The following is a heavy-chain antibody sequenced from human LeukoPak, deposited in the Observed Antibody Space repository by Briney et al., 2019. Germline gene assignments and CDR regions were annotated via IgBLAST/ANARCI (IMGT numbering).Heavy chain of an antibody. CDR1: GFTFSSYS. V-gene: IGHV3-21*01. CDR3: AKDREEMTTVWYFDL. Sequence: KPGGSLRLSCAASGFTFSSYSMNWVRQAPGTGLEWVSSISSSSSYIYYADSVKGRFTISRDNSKNTLYLQMNTLRPEDTAFYYCAKDREEMTTVWYFDLWGRGTLVTVSS. J-gene: IGHJ2*01. D-gene: IGHD4-11*01. CDR2: ISSSSSYI.